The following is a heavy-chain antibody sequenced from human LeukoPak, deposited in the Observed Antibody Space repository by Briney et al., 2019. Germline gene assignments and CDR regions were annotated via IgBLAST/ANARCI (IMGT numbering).Heavy chain of an antibody. D-gene: IGHD4-23*01. CDR3: ARNGGNSDYDY. CDR2: IYHSGST. Sequence: SETLSLTCAVSGGSISSSNWWSWVRQPPGKGLEWIGEIYHSGSTNYNPSLKSRVTMLLDKSKNQFSLKLNSVTAADTAVYYCARNGGNSDYDYWGQGTLVTVSA. V-gene: IGHV4-4*02. CDR1: GGSISSSNW. J-gene: IGHJ4*02.